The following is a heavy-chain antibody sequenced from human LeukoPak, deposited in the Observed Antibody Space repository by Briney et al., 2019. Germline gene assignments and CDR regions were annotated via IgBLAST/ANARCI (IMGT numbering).Heavy chain of an antibody. CDR2: ISSSSSYI. CDR3: ARDLAVAVPPSDY. CDR1: GFTFSSYS. V-gene: IGHV3-21*01. D-gene: IGHD6-19*01. Sequence: SGGSLRLSCAASGFTFSSYSMNWVRQAPGKGLEWVSSISSSSSYIYYADSVKGRFTISRDNAKNSLYLQMNSLRAEDTAVYYCARDLAVAVPPSDYWGQGTLVTVSS. J-gene: IGHJ4*02.